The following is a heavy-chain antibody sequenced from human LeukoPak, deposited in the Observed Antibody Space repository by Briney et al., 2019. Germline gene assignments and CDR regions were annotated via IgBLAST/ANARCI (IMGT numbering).Heavy chain of an antibody. D-gene: IGHD2-2*01. V-gene: IGHV1-69*06. CDR2: IIPIFGTA. Sequence: SVKVSCKASGGTFSSYAISWVRQAPGQGLEWMGGIIPIFGTANYAQKFQGRVTITADKSTSTAYMELSSLRSEDTAVYYCARADPSRGLYYYYGMDVWGKGTTVTVSS. J-gene: IGHJ6*04. CDR1: GGTFSSYA. CDR3: ARADPSRGLYYYYGMDV.